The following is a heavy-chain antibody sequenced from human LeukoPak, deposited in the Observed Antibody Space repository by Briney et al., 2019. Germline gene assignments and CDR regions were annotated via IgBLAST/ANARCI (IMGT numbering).Heavy chain of an antibody. V-gene: IGHV4-31*03. Sequence: TLSLTCTVSGGSISSGGYYWSWIRQHPGKGLEWIGYIYYSGSTYYNPSLKSRVTISVDTSKNQFSLQLSSVTAADTAVYYCASASDYGDYVGYWGQGTLVTVSS. CDR3: ASASDYGDYVGY. CDR2: IYYSGST. CDR1: GGSISSGGYY. J-gene: IGHJ4*02. D-gene: IGHD4-17*01.